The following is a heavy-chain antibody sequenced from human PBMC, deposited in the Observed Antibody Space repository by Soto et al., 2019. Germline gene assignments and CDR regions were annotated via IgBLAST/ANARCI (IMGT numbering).Heavy chain of an antibody. CDR1: GFTFRTYT. J-gene: IGHJ6*02. CDR2: IRGFSPYT. D-gene: IGHD2-15*01. CDR3: ARDRGYDAHDYYYNAMDV. V-gene: IGHV3-21*01. Sequence: PGGSLRLSCVASGFTFRTYTMNWVRQAPGKGLEWVSGIRGFSPYTFYAESAKGRFTISRDNAKNSLYLQMNSLGVEDTAVYYCARDRGYDAHDYYYNAMDVWRQGTTVTVS.